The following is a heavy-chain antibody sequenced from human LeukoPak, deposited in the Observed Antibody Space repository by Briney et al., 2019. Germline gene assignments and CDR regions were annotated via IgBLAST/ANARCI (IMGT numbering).Heavy chain of an antibody. Sequence: GGSLRLSCAASGFTFSSYAMSWVRQAPGKGLEWVSAISGSGGSTYYADSVKGRFTISRDNSKNTLYLQMNSLRAEDTAVYYCTRGGIRSYNWFDPWGQGTLVTVSS. V-gene: IGHV3-23*01. D-gene: IGHD1-26*01. J-gene: IGHJ5*02. CDR3: TRGGIRSYNWFDP. CDR2: ISGSGGST. CDR1: GFTFSSYA.